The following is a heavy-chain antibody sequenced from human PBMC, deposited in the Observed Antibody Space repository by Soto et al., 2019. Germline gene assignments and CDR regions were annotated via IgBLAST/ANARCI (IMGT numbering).Heavy chain of an antibody. V-gene: IGHV1-46*01. J-gene: IGHJ6*04. D-gene: IGHD6-6*01. CDR1: GYTFTSYY. Sequence: GASVKVSCKASGYTFTSYYMHWVRQAPGQGLEWMGIINPSGGSTSYAQKFQGRVTMTRDTSTSTVYMELSSLRSEDTAVYYCARATIAAESKYYYYGMDVGGKGTTVTVS. CDR2: INPSGGST. CDR3: ARATIAAESKYYYYGMDV.